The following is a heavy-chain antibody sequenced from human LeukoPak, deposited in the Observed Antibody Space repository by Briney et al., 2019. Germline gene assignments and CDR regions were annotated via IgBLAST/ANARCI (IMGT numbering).Heavy chain of an antibody. CDR2: E. V-gene: IGHV3-30*01. CDR3: ARDAWSVRSYFDY. D-gene: IGHD2-8*01. Sequence: EYYADSVKGRFTISRDNSKNTLYLQLNSLRAEDTAVYYCARDAWSVRSYFDYWGQGTLVTVSS. J-gene: IGHJ4*02.